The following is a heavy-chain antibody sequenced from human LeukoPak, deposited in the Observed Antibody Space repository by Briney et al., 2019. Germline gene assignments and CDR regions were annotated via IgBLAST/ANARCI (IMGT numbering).Heavy chain of an antibody. CDR3: AKVGIAAPFDAFDI. V-gene: IGHV3-7*03. J-gene: IGHJ3*02. CDR2: IKQDGSEK. D-gene: IGHD6-13*01. Sequence: PGGSLRLSCAASGFTFSSYWMNWVRQAPGKGLEWVANIKQDGSEKYYVDSVKGRFTISRDNAKKSLYLQMNSLRAEDTAVYYCAKVGIAAPFDAFDIWGQGTMVTVSS. CDR1: GFTFSSYW.